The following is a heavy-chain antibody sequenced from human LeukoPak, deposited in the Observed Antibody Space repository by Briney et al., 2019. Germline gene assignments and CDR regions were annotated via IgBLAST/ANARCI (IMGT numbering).Heavy chain of an antibody. D-gene: IGHD3/OR15-3a*01. Sequence: GGSLRLSCAASGFTFSSYWMSWVRQAPGKGLEWVANIKQDGSEKYYVDSVKGRFTISRDNAKNSLYLQMNSLRAEDTAVYYCARDTDWLLFKNYYYYGMDVWGQGTTVTVSS. CDR2: IKQDGSEK. V-gene: IGHV3-7*01. CDR1: GFTFSSYW. CDR3: ARDTDWLLFKNYYYYGMDV. J-gene: IGHJ6*02.